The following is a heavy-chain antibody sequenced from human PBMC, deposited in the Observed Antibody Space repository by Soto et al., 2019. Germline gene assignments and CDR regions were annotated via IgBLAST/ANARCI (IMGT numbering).Heavy chain of an antibody. CDR3: AKDSNYGSGFYGMDV. D-gene: IGHD3-10*01. V-gene: IGHV3-7*03. J-gene: IGHJ6*02. CDR1: GFTFSNYG. CDR2: INQDGSEE. Sequence: GGSLRLSCAASGFTFSNYGMNWVRQAQGKGLEWVANINQDGSEEYYVDSVKGRFTISRDNAKKSLYVQMNSLRAEDTAVYYCAKDSNYGSGFYGMDVWGQGTTVTVSS.